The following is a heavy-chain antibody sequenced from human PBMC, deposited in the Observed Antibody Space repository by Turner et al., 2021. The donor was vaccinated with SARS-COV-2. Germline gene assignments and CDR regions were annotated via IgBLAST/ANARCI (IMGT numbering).Heavy chain of an antibody. CDR1: GGSISSSSYY. CDR3: ARLMDTAMDYYGTDV. D-gene: IGHD5-18*01. J-gene: IGHJ6*02. CDR2: IYYSGGA. Sequence: QLQLQESGPGLVKPSETLSLTCTVSGGSISSSSYYWGWIRQPPGKGLEWIGNIYYSGGAYYNPSLKSGVTIAVDPSKNQFSLKLTSVTAADTAVYYCARLMDTAMDYYGTDVWGQGTTVTVSS. V-gene: IGHV4-39*01.